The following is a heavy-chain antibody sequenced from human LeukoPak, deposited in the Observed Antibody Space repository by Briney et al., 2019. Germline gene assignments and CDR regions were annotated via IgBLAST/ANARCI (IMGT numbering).Heavy chain of an antibody. D-gene: IGHD6-13*01. J-gene: IGHJ4*02. CDR3: ARDLPAAAGVFDY. V-gene: IGHV3-66*01. CDR1: GFTVSSNY. Sequence: GGSLRLSCAASGFTVSSNYMSWVRQAPGKGLEWVSVIYSGGSTYYADSVKGRFTISRDNSKNTLYLQMNSLRAEDTAVYYCARDLPAAAGVFDYWGQGTLVTVSS. CDR2: IYSGGST.